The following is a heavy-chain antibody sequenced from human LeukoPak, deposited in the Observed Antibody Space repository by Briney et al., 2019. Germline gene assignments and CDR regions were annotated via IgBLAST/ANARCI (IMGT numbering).Heavy chain of an antibody. J-gene: IGHJ5*02. Sequence: GGSLRLSCAASGFTFSTYTMSWVRQAPGKGLEWVSSIYGSGVSTFYADSVQGRFTISRDNFQNTLSLQMNSLRADDTAVYYCARVGVTTDNWFDPWGQGTLVTVAS. CDR1: GFTFSTYT. CDR3: ARVGVTTDNWFDP. V-gene: IGHV3-23*01. CDR2: IYGSGVST. D-gene: IGHD2-21*02.